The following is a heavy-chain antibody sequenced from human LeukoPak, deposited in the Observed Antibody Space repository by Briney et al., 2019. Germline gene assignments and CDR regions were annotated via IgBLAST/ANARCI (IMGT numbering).Heavy chain of an antibody. CDR2: IYYSGST. J-gene: IGHJ4*02. V-gene: IGHV4-59*01. CDR1: GGSISSYY. D-gene: IGHD3-10*01. CDR3: AVTLYGSGSYYNFDY. Sequence: PSETLSLTCTVSGGSISSYYWSCIRQSPGKGLEWIGYIYYSGSTNYNPSLKSRVTISVDTSKNQFSLKLSSVTAADTAVYYCAVTLYGSGSYYNFDYWGQGTLVTVSS.